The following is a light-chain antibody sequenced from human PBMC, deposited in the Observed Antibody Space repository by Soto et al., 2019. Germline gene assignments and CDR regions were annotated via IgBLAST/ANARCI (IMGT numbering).Light chain of an antibody. J-gene: IGKJ5*01. CDR2: WAS. CDR1: PTSILYYSNLKSY. CDR3: QQHYSTPLA. V-gene: IGKV4-1*01. Sequence: DIVMTQSPDSLAVSLGERATINCRSSPTSILYYSNLKSYLAWYQQKPGQPPKLLIYWASTRESGVPDRFSGSGSGTDFTLTISSLQAEDVAVYYCQQHYSTPLAFGQGTRLEIK.